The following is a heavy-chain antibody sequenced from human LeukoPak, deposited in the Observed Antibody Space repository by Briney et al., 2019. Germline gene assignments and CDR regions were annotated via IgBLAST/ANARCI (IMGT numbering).Heavy chain of an antibody. J-gene: IGHJ4*02. Sequence: PGGSLRLSCAASGFTFSSYWMHWVRQAPGKGLVWVSRINSDGSSTNYADSVKGRFTISRDNAKNTLFLQMNSLRVEDTALYYCAGYYYDGSAYDYWGQGTLVTVSS. D-gene: IGHD3-22*01. CDR1: GFTFSSYW. CDR3: AGYYYDGSAYDY. V-gene: IGHV3-74*01. CDR2: INSDGSST.